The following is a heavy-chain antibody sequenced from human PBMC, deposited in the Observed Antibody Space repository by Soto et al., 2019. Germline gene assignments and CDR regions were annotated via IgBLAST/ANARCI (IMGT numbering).Heavy chain of an antibody. CDR3: ARTPVKARPMYYFDY. J-gene: IGHJ4*02. V-gene: IGHV3-30-3*01. CDR1: GFTFSSYA. D-gene: IGHD6-6*01. CDR2: ISYDGSNK. Sequence: QVQLVESGGGVVQPGRSLRLSCAASGFTFSSYAMHWVRQAPGKGLEWVAVISYDGSNKYYADSVKGRITISRDNSKNKLYLHMNTPRAEDTAVDYCARTPVKARPMYYFDYWGQGTLVTVSS.